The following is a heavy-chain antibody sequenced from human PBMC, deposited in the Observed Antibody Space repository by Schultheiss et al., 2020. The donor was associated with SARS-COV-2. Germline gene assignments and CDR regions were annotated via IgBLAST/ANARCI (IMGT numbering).Heavy chain of an antibody. CDR3: AIEGVLKGFDP. V-gene: IGHV3-30*19. CDR1: GFTFSSYG. D-gene: IGHD2-15*01. J-gene: IGHJ5*02. Sequence: GGSLRLSCAASGFTFSSYGMHWVRQAPGKGLEWVAVISYDGSNKYYADSVKGRFTISRDNSKSTMYLQMNSLRAEDTAVYYCAIEGVLKGFDPWGQGILVTVSS. CDR2: ISYDGSNK.